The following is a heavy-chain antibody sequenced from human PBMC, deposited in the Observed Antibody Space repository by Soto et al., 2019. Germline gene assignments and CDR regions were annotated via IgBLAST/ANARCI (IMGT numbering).Heavy chain of an antibody. CDR2: IWYDGSNK. V-gene: IGHV3-33*01. CDR3: ARGQESMYYYYYGMDG. CDR1: GFTFSSYG. J-gene: IGHJ6*02. Sequence: GGSLRLSCAASGFTFSSYGMHWVRQAPGKGLEWVAVIWYDGSNKYYADSVKGRFTISRDNSKNTLYLQMNSLRAEDTAVYYCARGQESMYYYYYGMDGWGQGTTVTVSS. D-gene: IGHD2-2*01.